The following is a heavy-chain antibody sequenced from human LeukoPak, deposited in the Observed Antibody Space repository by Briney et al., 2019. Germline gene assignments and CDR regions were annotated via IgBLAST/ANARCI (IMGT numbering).Heavy chain of an antibody. CDR3: ARGPSSTLDYYYGMDV. V-gene: IGHV1-24*01. D-gene: IGHD3-16*01. J-gene: IGHJ6*02. Sequence: ASVKVSCKVSGYTLTELSMHWVRQAPGKGLEWMGGFDPEDGETIYAQKFQGRVTMTEDTSTDTAYMELSSLRSENTAVYYCARGPSSTLDYYYGMDVWGQGTTVTVSS. CDR1: GYTLTELS. CDR2: FDPEDGET.